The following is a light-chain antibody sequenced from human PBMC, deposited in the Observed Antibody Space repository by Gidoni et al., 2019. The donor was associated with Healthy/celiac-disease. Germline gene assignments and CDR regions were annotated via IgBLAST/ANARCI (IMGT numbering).Light chain of an antibody. V-gene: IGLV2-14*01. CDR2: DVS. CDR1: SSDVGGYNY. J-gene: IGLJ2*01. Sequence: QSALTHPASVSGSPGQSITISCTGTSSDVGGYNYVSWYQQHPGKAPKLMIYDVSNRPSGVSNRFSGSKSGNTASLTISGRQAEDEADYYCSSYTSSSSKVFGGGTKLTVL. CDR3: SSYTSSSSKV.